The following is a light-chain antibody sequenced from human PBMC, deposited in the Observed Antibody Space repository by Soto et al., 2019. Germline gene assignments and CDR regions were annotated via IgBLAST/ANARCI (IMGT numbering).Light chain of an antibody. CDR2: GCS. Sequence: DIQMTQSPSSLSASVGDRVTITCRASQGIGNSLAWFQQKPGKAPKSLIYGCSSLQSGVPSKFSGSGSGTYFTLTISSLQPEDSATYYCQQYYAYPFTFGPGTKVDVK. CDR3: QQYYAYPFT. CDR1: QGIGNS. V-gene: IGKV1-16*02. J-gene: IGKJ3*01.